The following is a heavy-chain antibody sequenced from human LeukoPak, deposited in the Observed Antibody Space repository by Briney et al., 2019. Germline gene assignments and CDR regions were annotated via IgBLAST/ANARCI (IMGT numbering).Heavy chain of an antibody. Sequence: GRSLRLSCAASGFTVSSNYMSWVRQAPGKGLEWVSLIYSGGSTYYADSVKGRFTISRDNSKNTLYLQMNSLSAEDTAVYYCARDPRHYYDSSGYYWDGCYYGMDVWGLGTTVTVSS. CDR3: ARDPRHYYDSSGYYWDGCYYGMDV. CDR2: IYSGGST. D-gene: IGHD3-22*01. CDR1: GFTVSSNY. J-gene: IGHJ6*02. V-gene: IGHV3-66*01.